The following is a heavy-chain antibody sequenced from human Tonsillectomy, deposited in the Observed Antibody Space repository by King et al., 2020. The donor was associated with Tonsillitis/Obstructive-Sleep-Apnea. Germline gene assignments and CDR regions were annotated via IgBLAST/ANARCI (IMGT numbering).Heavy chain of an antibody. CDR2: ISGNGGST. CDR1: GFTFSSYA. Sequence: QLVQSGGGLVQPGGSLRLSCAASGFTFSSYAMSWVRQAPGKGLEWVSAISGNGGSTHYADSVKGRFIISRDISKNTLYLQMNSLRAEDTALYYCAKDKNWNDGTFDYWGQGTLVTVSP. V-gene: IGHV3-23*04. J-gene: IGHJ4*02. CDR3: AKDKNWNDGTFDY. D-gene: IGHD1-1*01.